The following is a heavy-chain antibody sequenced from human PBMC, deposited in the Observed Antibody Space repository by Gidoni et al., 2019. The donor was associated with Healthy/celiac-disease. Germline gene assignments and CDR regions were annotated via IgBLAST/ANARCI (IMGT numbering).Heavy chain of an antibody. Sequence: QVQLQESGPGLVQPSQPLSLTCTVSGGSISSGDYYWSWLRQPPEKGLEWIGYIYYSGSTSYNPSLKSRVTISVDTSKNQFSLKLSSVTAADTAVYYCARSPYYYDSSGYYYFDYWGQGTLVTVSS. D-gene: IGHD3-22*01. CDR1: GGSISSGDYY. CDR2: IYYSGST. J-gene: IGHJ4*02. CDR3: ARSPYYYDSSGYYYFDY. V-gene: IGHV4-30-4*01.